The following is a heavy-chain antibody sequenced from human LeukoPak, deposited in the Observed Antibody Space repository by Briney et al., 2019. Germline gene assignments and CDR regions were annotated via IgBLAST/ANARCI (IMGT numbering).Heavy chain of an antibody. CDR3: ARGRYCSADICSGGDAFDI. J-gene: IGHJ3*02. Sequence: SETLSLTCTVSGGSITNYYWSWIRQPAGKGLEWIGRIYTRGSTNYNPSLKSRVTMSVDTSKNQFSLKLSSVTAADTAVYYCARGRYCSADICSGGDAFDIWGQGTMVSVSS. CDR2: IYTRGST. V-gene: IGHV4-4*07. CDR1: GGSITNYY. D-gene: IGHD2-15*01.